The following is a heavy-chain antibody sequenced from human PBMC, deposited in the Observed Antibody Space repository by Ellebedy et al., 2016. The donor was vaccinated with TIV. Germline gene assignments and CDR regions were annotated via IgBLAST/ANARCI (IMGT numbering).Heavy chain of an antibody. V-gene: IGHV1-18*01. D-gene: IGHD3-10*01. Sequence: ASVKVSCXASGYTFTSYGISWVRQAPGQGLEWMGWISAYNGNTNYAQKLQGRVTMTTDTSTSTAYMELSSLRSEDTAVYYCARDMGLNYGSGSSQIFDYWGQGTLVTVSS. J-gene: IGHJ4*02. CDR2: ISAYNGNT. CDR3: ARDMGLNYGSGSSQIFDY. CDR1: GYTFTSYG.